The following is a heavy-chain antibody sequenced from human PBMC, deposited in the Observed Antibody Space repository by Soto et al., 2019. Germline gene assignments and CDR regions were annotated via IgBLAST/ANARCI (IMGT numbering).Heavy chain of an antibody. Sequence: WASVKVSCKASGYTFTSYGISWVRQAPGQGLEWMGWISAYNGNTNYAQKLQGRVTMTTDTSTSTAYMELRSLRSDDTAVYYCARVSYYDSSGPSRGHNWFDPWGQGTLVTVSS. D-gene: IGHD3-22*01. V-gene: IGHV1-18*01. CDR1: GYTFTSYG. CDR2: ISAYNGNT. J-gene: IGHJ5*02. CDR3: ARVSYYDSSGPSRGHNWFDP.